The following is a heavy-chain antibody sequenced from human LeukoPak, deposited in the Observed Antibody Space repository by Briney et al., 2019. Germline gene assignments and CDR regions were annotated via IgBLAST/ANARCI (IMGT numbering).Heavy chain of an antibody. CDR1: GFTFDDYA. CDR3: AKDYGSGSYYLSDAFDI. D-gene: IGHD3-10*01. Sequence: PGGSLRLSCAASGFTFDDYAMHWVRQAPGKGLEWVSGISWNSGSIGYADSVKGRFTISRDNAKNSLYLQMNSLRAEDTALYYCAKDYGSGSYYLSDAFDIWGQGTMVTVSS. V-gene: IGHV3-9*01. CDR2: ISWNSGSI. J-gene: IGHJ3*02.